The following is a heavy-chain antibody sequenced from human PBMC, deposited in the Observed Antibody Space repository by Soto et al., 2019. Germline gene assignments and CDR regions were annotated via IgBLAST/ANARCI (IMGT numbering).Heavy chain of an antibody. Sequence: GASVKVSCKTSGGTFSSYAISWVRQAPGQGLEWMGGIVPLFRTTNYAQKFQGRVTITADTSTYTVYMDLSSLTSEDTAVYYCAREENCSDGICYSEYFQRWGQGTLVTSPQ. CDR2: IVPLFRTT. CDR3: AREENCSDGICYSEYFQR. J-gene: IGHJ1*01. CDR1: GGTFSSYA. V-gene: IGHV1-69*06. D-gene: IGHD2-15*01.